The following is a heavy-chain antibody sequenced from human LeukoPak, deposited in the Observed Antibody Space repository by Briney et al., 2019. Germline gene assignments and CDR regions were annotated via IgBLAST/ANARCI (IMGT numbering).Heavy chain of an antibody. V-gene: IGHV3-74*01. CDR2: IYSDGSRT. Sequence: GGSLRLSCAASGFTLNSNWMHWVRQGPGKGLVWVSRIYSDGSRTNYAGSVKGRFTISRDNAKNTLYLQMNSLKVEDTAVYYCARGGGPIGIWGQGTMVTVSS. J-gene: IGHJ3*02. CDR3: ARGGGPIGI. D-gene: IGHD3-10*01. CDR1: GFTLNSNW.